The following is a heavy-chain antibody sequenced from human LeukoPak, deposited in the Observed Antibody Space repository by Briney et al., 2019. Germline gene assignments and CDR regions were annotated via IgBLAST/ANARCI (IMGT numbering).Heavy chain of an antibody. Sequence: PGGSLRLSCAASGFTFSSYWMTWVRQAQGKGLEWVANIKQDGSEKYYADSVKGRFTISRDNAKNSLYLQMNSLRVEDTAVYYCARNSGSHPWGQGTLVTVSS. V-gene: IGHV3-7*01. D-gene: IGHD1-26*01. CDR3: ARNSGSHP. J-gene: IGHJ5*02. CDR2: IKQDGSEK. CDR1: GFTFSSYW.